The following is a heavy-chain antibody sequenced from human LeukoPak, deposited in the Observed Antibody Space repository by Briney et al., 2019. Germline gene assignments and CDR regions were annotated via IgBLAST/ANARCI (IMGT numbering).Heavy chain of an antibody. CDR3: AREGGTYGYNWFDP. CDR1: GGSLSSYY. J-gene: IGHJ5*02. D-gene: IGHD1-26*01. Sequence: SETLSLTCTVSGGSLSSYYWSWIRQPPGKGLEWIGYIYYSGSTNYNPSLKSRVTISVDTSKNQFSLKLSSVTAADTAVYYCAREGGTYGYNWFDPWGQGTLVTVSS. CDR2: IYYSGST. V-gene: IGHV4-59*12.